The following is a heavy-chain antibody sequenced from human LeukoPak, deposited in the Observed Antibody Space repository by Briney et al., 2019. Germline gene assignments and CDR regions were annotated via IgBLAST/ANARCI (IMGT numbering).Heavy chain of an antibody. CDR1: GGSVSSGSYY. J-gene: IGHJ4*02. CDR3: ARAPPSTTMVSN. CDR2: IYYSGRT. D-gene: IGHD5-18*01. V-gene: IGHV4-61*01. Sequence: PSETLSLTCTVSGGSVSSGSYYWRWIRQPPGKGLEWIGYIYYSGRTTYNPSLKSRVTISVDTSKNQFSLKLSSVTAADTAVYYCARAPPSTTMVSNWGQGTLVTVSS.